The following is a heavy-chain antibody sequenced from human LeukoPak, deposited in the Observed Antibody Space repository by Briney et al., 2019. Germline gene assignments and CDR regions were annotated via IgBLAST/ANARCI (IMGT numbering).Heavy chain of an antibody. CDR1: AYTLTELS. D-gene: IGHD3-10*01. V-gene: IGHV1-24*01. J-gene: IGHJ4*02. CDR3: ANGLTMFRDRPVKGPGH. Sequence: AAVKVSCKFAAYTLTELSMHLVRQAPGKGLEWMGGFDPEDGETVYAHKLQGRITMTEDTSTDTAYMELSRMSSEDTAVYYCANGLTMFRDRPVKGPGHWGQGSLVTVSS. CDR2: FDPEDGET.